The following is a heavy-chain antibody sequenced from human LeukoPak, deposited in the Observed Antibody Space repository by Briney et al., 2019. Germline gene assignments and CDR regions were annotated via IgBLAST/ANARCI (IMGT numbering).Heavy chain of an antibody. CDR2: IYSGGDR. J-gene: IGHJ4*02. D-gene: IGHD2-2*01. V-gene: IGHV3-53*01. Sequence: GGSLRLSCAASGFTFYHYTMHWVRQAPGKGLDWVSLIYSGGDRYYADSVKGRFTISRDTSKNTLDLQMNSLRPEDTAVYYCARSTYCSSTSCPFDYWGQGTLVTVSS. CDR3: ARSTYCSSTSCPFDY. CDR1: GFTFYHYT.